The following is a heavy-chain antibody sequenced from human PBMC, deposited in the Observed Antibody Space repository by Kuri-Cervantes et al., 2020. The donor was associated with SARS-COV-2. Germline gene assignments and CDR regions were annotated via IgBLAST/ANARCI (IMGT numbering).Heavy chain of an antibody. V-gene: IGHV1-69*06. CDR2: IIPIFGTA. CDR1: GGTFSSYA. Sequence: SVKVSCKASGGTFSSYAISWVRQAPGQGLEWMGGIIPIFGTANYAQKFQGRVTITADKSTSTAYMELSSLTSEDTAVYYCAVAYCSDENCPPWGPGTLVTVSS. D-gene: IGHD2-21*01. J-gene: IGHJ5*02. CDR3: AVAYCSDENCPP.